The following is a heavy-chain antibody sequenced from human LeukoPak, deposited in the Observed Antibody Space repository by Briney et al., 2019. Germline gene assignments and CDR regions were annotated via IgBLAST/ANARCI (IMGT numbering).Heavy chain of an antibody. CDR3: ARGPDHDFWGGYR. CDR1: GFTFCEYW. V-gene: IGHV3-7*01. Sequence: GGSLRLSCAASGFTFCEYWMNWVRQAPGKGLEWVANIQQDASEKYYVDSVKGRFTISRDNTKNSLYLQMNNLRAEDTAVYYSARGPDHDFWGGYRWGQGTLVTVSS. D-gene: IGHD3-3*01. J-gene: IGHJ4*02. CDR2: IQQDASEK.